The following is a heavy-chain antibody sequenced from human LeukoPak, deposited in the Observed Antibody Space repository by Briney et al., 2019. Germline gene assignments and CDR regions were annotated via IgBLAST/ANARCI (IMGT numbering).Heavy chain of an antibody. J-gene: IGHJ5*02. CDR1: GFTFSSYT. V-gene: IGHV3-48*01. Sequence: GGSLRLSCAASGFTFSSYTMNWVRQAPGKGLEWVSYISTDSNTIYYADSVKGRFTISRDNAKKSLYLQMNSLRAEDTAVYFCARGPTNSGFDPWGQGTLVTVSS. CDR2: ISTDSNTI. CDR3: ARGPTNSGFDP. D-gene: IGHD1-1*01.